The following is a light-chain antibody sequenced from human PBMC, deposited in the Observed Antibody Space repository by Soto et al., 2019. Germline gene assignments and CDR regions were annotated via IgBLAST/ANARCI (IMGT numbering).Light chain of an antibody. CDR1: SSDVGGYNF. V-gene: IGLV2-11*01. CDR3: CSYAGRYTWL. J-gene: IGLJ3*02. Sequence: QSALTQPRSVSGSPGQSVTISCSGTSSDVGGYNFVSWYQQHPGKAPKLMIYDVTKRPSGVPDRFSVSKSGNTASLTISGLQAEDEADYYCCSYAGRYTWLFGGGTKLTVL. CDR2: DVT.